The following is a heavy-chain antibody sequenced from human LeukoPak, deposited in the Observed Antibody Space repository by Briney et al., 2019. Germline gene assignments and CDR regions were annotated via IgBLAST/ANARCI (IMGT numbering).Heavy chain of an antibody. CDR3: AREIYDSSGSDY. CDR1: GVTFSDHY. Sequence: GGSLRLSCAASGVTFSDHYMDWVRQAPGKGLEWVAYISSSGSTIYYADSVKGRFTISRDDAKNSLYLQMNSLRTEDTAVYYCAREIYDSSGSDYWGQGALVTVSS. V-gene: IGHV3-11*04. D-gene: IGHD3-22*01. CDR2: ISSSGSTI. J-gene: IGHJ4*02.